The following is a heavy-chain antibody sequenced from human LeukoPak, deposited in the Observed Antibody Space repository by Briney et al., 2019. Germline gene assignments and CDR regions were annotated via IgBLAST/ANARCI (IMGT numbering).Heavy chain of an antibody. CDR3: ARGYCTGGVCYPPYFDY. Sequence: PSETLSLTCAVSGGSFSGYYWSWIRQPPGKGLEWIGEINHSGSTNHNPSLKSQVTISVDTSKNQFSLKLSSVTAADTAVYYCARGYCTGGVCYPPYFDYWGQGTLVTVSS. CDR2: INHSGST. CDR1: GGSFSGYY. D-gene: IGHD2-8*02. J-gene: IGHJ4*02. V-gene: IGHV4-34*01.